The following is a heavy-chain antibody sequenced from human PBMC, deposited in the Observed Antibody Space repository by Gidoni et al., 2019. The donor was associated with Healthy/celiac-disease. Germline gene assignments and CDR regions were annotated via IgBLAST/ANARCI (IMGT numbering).Heavy chain of an antibody. CDR2: ISYDGSNK. J-gene: IGHJ6*02. V-gene: IGHV3-30-3*01. Sequence: QVQLVESGGGVVQPGRSLRLSCAASGFTFSSYAMHWVRQAPGKGLEWVAVISYDGSNKYYADSVKGRFTISRDNSKNTLYLQMNSLRAEDTAVYYCARERNGDYYGMDVWGQGTTVTVSS. CDR1: GFTFSSYA. CDR3: ARERNGDYYGMDV. D-gene: IGHD1-1*01.